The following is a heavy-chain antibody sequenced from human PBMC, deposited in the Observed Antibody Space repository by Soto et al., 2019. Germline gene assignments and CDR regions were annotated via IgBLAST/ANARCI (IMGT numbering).Heavy chain of an antibody. Sequence: GASVKVSCKASGGTFSTYTFSWVRQAPGQGLEWMGRIIPIFGTPDYAQQFQGRVTITADKSTSTVYIELSRLGSDDTAVYFCARGLEWRGYSLDKPTWFGPWGQGTLVTVSS. D-gene: IGHD2-15*01. CDR2: IIPIFGTP. CDR1: GGTFSTYT. V-gene: IGHV1-69*06. J-gene: IGHJ5*02. CDR3: ARGLEWRGYSLDKPTWFGP.